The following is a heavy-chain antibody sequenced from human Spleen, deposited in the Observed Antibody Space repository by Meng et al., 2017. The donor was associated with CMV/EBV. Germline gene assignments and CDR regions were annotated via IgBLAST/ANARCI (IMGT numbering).Heavy chain of an antibody. V-gene: IGHV4-59*01. J-gene: IGHJ4*02. Sequence: SETLSLTCTVSDYSINSRYYWSWIRQPPGKGLEWIGYIYYSGSTNYNPSLKSRVTISVDTSKNQFSLKLSSVTAADTAVYYCVRDWGYCSGGSCQRHFDYWGQGTLVTVSS. CDR3: VRDWGYCSGGSCQRHFDY. D-gene: IGHD2-15*01. CDR1: DYSINSRYY. CDR2: IYYSGST.